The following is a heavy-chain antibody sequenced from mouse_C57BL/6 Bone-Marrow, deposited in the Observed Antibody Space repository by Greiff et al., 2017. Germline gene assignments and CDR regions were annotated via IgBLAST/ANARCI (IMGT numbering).Heavy chain of an antibody. Sequence: VQLQQSGAELVRPGASVKLSCTASGFNIKDDYMHWVKQRPEQGLEWIGWIDPENGDTEYASKFQGKATITTATASNTTYLQLSSLTSEDTAVYYCTTGGNYDAMDYWGQGTSVTVSS. V-gene: IGHV14-4*01. CDR2: IDPENGDT. J-gene: IGHJ4*01. CDR3: TTGGNYDAMDY. CDR1: GFNIKDDY. D-gene: IGHD1-1*02.